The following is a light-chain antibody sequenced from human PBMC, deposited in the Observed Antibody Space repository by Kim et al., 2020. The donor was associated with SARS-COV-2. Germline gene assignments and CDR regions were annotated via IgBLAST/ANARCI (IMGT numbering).Light chain of an antibody. Sequence: QSVLTQPPSASGTPGQRVTISCSGGTSNVGSNHISWYQQLPGTAPKLLIYSNYQRPSGVPDRFSGSKSDRFSASLAISGLRSEDEADYYCAAWDDSLRGRVFGGGTQLTVL. CDR1: TSNVGSNH. J-gene: IGLJ3*02. V-gene: IGLV1-47*02. CDR2: SNY. CDR3: AAWDDSLRGRV.